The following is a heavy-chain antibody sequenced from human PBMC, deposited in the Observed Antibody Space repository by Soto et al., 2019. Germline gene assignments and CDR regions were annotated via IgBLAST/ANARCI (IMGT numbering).Heavy chain of an antibody. CDR2: VNAGNGNT. CDR3: ARVGGGSCIDY. V-gene: IGHV1-3*01. J-gene: IGHJ4*02. CDR1: GYTFTSYA. Sequence: ASVKVSCKASGYTFTSYAMHWVRQAPGQRLEWMGWVNAGNGNTKYSQKFQGRVTITRDTSASTAYMELSSLRSEDTAVYYCARVGGGSCIDYWGQGTLVTVSS. D-gene: IGHD2-15*01.